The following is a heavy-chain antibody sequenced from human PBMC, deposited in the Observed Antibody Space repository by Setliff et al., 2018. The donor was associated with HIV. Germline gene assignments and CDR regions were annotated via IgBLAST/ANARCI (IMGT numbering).Heavy chain of an antibody. J-gene: IGHJ4*02. CDR2: ISPKTGGT. D-gene: IGHD3-10*01. V-gene: IGHV1-2*02. CDR3: ARDFALPGLRLGRYSLQPHASIDY. Sequence: ASVKVSCKSSGYSFSDYYMYWVRQAPGQGLEWMGWISPKTGGTNYAQKFQGRVAMTRDTSINTVYMELSRLTSDDTSIYYCARDFALPGLRLGRYSLQPHASIDYWGQGTPVTVSS. CDR1: GYSFSDYY.